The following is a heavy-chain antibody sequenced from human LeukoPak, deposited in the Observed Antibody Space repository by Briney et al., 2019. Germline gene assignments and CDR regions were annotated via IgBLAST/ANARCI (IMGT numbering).Heavy chain of an antibody. CDR3: ARGDISSRGYFDY. V-gene: IGHV4-39*01. CDR1: SGSISTSSYY. D-gene: IGHD2-21*01. Sequence: SETLSLTCTVSSGSISTSSYYWGWIRQPPGKGLEWIGTIYYSGSTFYNPSLKSRLTISVDTSKNQFSLKLSSVTAADTAVYYCARGDISSRGYFDYWGQGTLVTVSS. J-gene: IGHJ4*02. CDR2: IYYSGST.